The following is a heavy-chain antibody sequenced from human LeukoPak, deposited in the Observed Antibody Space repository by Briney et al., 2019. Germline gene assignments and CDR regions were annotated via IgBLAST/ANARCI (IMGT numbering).Heavy chain of an antibody. Sequence: GGSLRLSCAASRFTFSSYIMNWVRQAPGKGLEWVSSISSSSSYIYYADSVKGRFTISRDNAKDSLYLQMNSLRAEDTAVYYCARDHYCTNGVCYTPFDYWGQGTLVTVSS. J-gene: IGHJ4*02. D-gene: IGHD2-8*01. CDR3: ARDHYCTNGVCYTPFDY. CDR2: ISSSSSYI. V-gene: IGHV3-21*01. CDR1: RFTFSSYI.